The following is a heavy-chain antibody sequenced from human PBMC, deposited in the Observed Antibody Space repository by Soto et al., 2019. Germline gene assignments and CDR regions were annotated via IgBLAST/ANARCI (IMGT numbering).Heavy chain of an antibody. D-gene: IGHD2-21*01. Sequence: QVQLVQSGAEVKKPGSSVKVSCKASGGTFSSYPISWVRQAPGQGLEWMGRIIPILNIANYAQKFQGRVTLTADKSTNKAYMELSSLRSEDTDVYCCARTRAATDSLYWFDPWGQGTLVTVSS. CDR1: GGTFSSYP. CDR2: IIPILNIA. CDR3: ARTRAATDSLYWFDP. J-gene: IGHJ5*02. V-gene: IGHV1-69*02.